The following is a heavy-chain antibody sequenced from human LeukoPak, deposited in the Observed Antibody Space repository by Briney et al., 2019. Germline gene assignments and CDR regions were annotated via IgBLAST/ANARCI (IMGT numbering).Heavy chain of an antibody. CDR3: ARGGSGILNAFDI. Sequence: SETLSLTCSVSGGSISSYYWSWIRQPPGKGLEWIGYLYYGGSTNSNPSLKSRVTMSVDTSKNQFSLKLRSVTAADTAVYYCARGGSGILNAFDIWGQGTMVTVSS. CDR1: GGSISSYY. CDR2: LYYGGST. D-gene: IGHD3-10*01. J-gene: IGHJ3*02. V-gene: IGHV4-59*01.